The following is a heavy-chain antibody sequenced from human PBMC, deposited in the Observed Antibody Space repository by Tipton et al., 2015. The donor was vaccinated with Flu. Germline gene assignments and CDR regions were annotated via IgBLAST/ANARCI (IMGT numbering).Heavy chain of an antibody. J-gene: IGHJ4*02. CDR3: ARGLGDYYDSSGPLANFDY. CDR2: INHSGST. V-gene: IGHV4-34*01. Sequence: LRLSCAVYGGSFSGYYWSWIRQPPGKGLEWIGEINHSGSTNYNPSLKSRVTISVDTSKNQFSLKLSSVTAADTAVYYCARGLGDYYDSSGPLANFDYWGQGTLVTVSS. CDR1: GGSFSGYY. D-gene: IGHD3-22*01.